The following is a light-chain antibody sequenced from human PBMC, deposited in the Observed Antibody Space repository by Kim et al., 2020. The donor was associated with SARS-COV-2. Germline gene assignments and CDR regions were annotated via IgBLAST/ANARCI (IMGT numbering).Light chain of an antibody. CDR1: QSLSSYY. V-gene: IGKV3-20*01. CDR2: GAS. Sequence: SPGERATLSGRASQSLSSYYLAWYQQKPGQAPRLLVFGASSRATGIPDRFRCGGSGTDFTLTITRLEPEDFAVYYCQQFGSSPRTFGQGTRLEIK. J-gene: IGKJ5*01. CDR3: QQFGSSPRT.